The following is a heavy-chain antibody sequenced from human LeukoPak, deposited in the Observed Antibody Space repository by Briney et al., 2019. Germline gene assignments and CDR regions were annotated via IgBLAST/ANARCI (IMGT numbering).Heavy chain of an antibody. J-gene: IGHJ6*03. D-gene: IGHD3-16*01. V-gene: IGHV3-23*01. Sequence: GGSLRLSCAASGFTFTTYAMSWVRQAPGKGLEWVSTISASGGITYYADSVKGRFTISRDNSYNTVSLQMNSLRDEDTGVYYCAKGLRTGVGPYMGYHYYMDVWGKGATVTVSS. CDR3: AKGLRTGVGPYMGYHYYMDV. CDR1: GFTFTTYA. CDR2: ISASGGIT.